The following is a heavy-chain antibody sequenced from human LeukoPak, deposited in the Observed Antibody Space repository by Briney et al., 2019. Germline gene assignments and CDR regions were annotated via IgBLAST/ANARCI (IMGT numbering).Heavy chain of an antibody. V-gene: IGHV4-34*01. CDR2: INHSGST. CDR1: GVSFSGYY. Sequence: SETLSLTCAVYGVSFSGYYWSWIRQPPGKGLEWIGEINHSGSTNYNPSLKSRVTISVDTSKNQFSLKLSSVTAADTAVYYCARAAADFDYWGQGTLVTVSS. D-gene: IGHD6-25*01. J-gene: IGHJ4*02. CDR3: ARAAADFDY.